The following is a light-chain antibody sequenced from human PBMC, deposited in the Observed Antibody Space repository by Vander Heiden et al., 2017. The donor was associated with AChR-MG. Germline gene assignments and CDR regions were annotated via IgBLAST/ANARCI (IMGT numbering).Light chain of an antibody. J-gene: IGKJ4*01. Sequence: DIQMTQSPSTLSASVGDRVTITCRASQSISSWLAWYQQRPGKAPKLLIYKASTLESGVPSRFSGSGSGTDFTLTISSLQPDDSSTYYCQHYDSYPLTFGGGTRVEIK. CDR2: KAS. CDR3: QHYDSYPLT. CDR1: QSISSW. V-gene: IGKV1-5*03.